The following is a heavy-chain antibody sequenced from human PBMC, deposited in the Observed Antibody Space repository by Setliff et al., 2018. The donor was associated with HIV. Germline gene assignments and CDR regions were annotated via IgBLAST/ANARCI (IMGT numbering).Heavy chain of an antibody. CDR3: ARGWFGELLWLH. D-gene: IGHD3-10*01. Sequence: PSETLSLTCSVSGGSIRSDGYYWNWIRQHPEKGLEWIGYIYNNGSTYYNPSLESRLMMSIDPSKNQFSLKLSSVAAADTALYYCARGWFGELLWLHWGQGTLVTVSS. V-gene: IGHV4-31*03. CDR1: GGSIRSDGYY. CDR2: IYNNGST. J-gene: IGHJ4*02.